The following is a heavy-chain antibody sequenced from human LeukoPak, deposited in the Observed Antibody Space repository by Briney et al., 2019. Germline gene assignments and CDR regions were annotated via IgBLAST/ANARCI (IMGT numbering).Heavy chain of an antibody. Sequence: HGESLKISCKGSGYNFTIYWIGWVRQMPGKGLEWMGIIYPGDSDTRYSPSFEGQVTISADKSSSTAYLQWSSLKASDTAMYYCARRGSRGYSYEVWGQGTLVTVSS. V-gene: IGHV5-51*01. CDR2: IYPGDSDT. CDR3: ARRGSRGYSYEV. CDR1: GYNFTIYW. D-gene: IGHD5-18*01. J-gene: IGHJ4*02.